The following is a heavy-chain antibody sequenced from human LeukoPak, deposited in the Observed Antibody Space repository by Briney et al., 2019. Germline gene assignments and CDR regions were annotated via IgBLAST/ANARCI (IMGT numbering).Heavy chain of an antibody. J-gene: IGHJ4*02. D-gene: IGHD5-18*01. V-gene: IGHV4-39*01. CDR2: IYCTGAT. Sequence: SETLSLTCTVSGGSISSRAYYWGWLRQPPGKGLEWIGSIYCTGATYSSPSLKSRLTISLDTSENHFSLKLSSVTAADTAVYYCARQGDGGYSYGNFDSWGQGTLVAVSS. CDR1: GGSISSRAYY. CDR3: ARQGDGGYSYGNFDS.